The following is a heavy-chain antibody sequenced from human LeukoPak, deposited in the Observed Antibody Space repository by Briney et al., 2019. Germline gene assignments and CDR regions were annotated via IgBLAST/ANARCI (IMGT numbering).Heavy chain of an antibody. Sequence: PGGSLRLSCAASGFTFSSYEMNWVRQAPGKGLEWVSYISSSGSTIYYADSVKGRFTISRDNAKNSLFLQMNSLRAEDTAVYYCARDYCSGGSCQGYWGQGTLVTVSS. J-gene: IGHJ4*02. CDR3: ARDYCSGGSCQGY. CDR2: ISSSGSTI. D-gene: IGHD2-15*01. V-gene: IGHV3-48*03. CDR1: GFTFSSYE.